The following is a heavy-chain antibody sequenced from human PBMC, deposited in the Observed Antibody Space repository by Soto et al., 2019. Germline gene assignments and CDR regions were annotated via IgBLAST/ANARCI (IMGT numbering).Heavy chain of an antibody. Sequence: EVQLVESGGGLVKPGGSLRLSCTASGFTFSSYSMNWVRQAPGKGLVWVSSISSSSGYIYYADSVKGRFTISRDNAKNSLYLRMNRLRAEDTAVYYCAKATGDDYDASGADYWGQGTLVTVSS. D-gene: IGHD3-22*01. J-gene: IGHJ4*02. V-gene: IGHV3-21*01. CDR3: AKATGDDYDASGADY. CDR2: ISSSSGYI. CDR1: GFTFSSYS.